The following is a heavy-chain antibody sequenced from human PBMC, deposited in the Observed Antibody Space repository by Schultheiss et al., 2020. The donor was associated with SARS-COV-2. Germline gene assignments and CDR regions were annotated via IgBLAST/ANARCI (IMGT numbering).Heavy chain of an antibody. D-gene: IGHD6-19*01. CDR2: INPNSGGT. Sequence: ASVKVSCKASGYTFTGYYMHWVRQAPGQGLEWMGWINPNSGGTNYAQKFQGRVTMTRDTSISKAYMELSRLRSDDTGVYYCARDPLYSSGWAPWYYYGMDVWGQGTTVTVSS. J-gene: IGHJ6*02. CDR1: GYTFTGYY. CDR3: ARDPLYSSGWAPWYYYGMDV. V-gene: IGHV1-2*02.